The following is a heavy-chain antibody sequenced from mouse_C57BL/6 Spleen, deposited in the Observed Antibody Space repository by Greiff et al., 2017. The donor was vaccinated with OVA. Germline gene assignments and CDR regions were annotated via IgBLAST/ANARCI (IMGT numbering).Heavy chain of an antibody. CDR3: ARRETTAYYFDY. CDR1: GYTFTSYW. J-gene: IGHJ2*01. V-gene: IGHV1-53*01. CDR2: INPSNGGT. Sequence: QVQLQQSGTELVKPGASVKLSCKASGYTFTSYWMHWVKQRPGQGLEWIGNINPSNGGTNYNEKFQSKATLTVDKSSSTAYMQLSSLTSEDSAVYYCARRETTAYYFDYWGQGTTLTVSS. D-gene: IGHD1-2*01.